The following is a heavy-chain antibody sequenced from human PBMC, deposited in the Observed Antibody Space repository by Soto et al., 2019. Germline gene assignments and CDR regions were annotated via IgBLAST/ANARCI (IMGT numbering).Heavy chain of an antibody. V-gene: IGHV1-69*13. J-gene: IGHJ3*02. CDR2: IIPIFGTA. CDR3: ARARDSSGYGDAFDI. CDR1: GGTFSSYA. D-gene: IGHD3-22*01. Sequence: GASVKVSCKASGGTFSSYAISWVRQAPGQGLEWMGGIIPIFGTANYAQKFQGRVTITADESTSTAYMELSSLRSEDTAVYYCARARDSSGYGDAFDIWGQGTMVTVS.